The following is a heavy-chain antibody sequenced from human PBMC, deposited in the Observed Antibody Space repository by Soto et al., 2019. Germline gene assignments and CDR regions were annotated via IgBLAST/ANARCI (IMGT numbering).Heavy chain of an antibody. CDR2: FDPEDGET. V-gene: IGHV1-24*01. Sequence: GASVKVSCKVSGYTLTELSMHWVRHAPGKGLEWMGGFDPEDGETIYAQKFQGRVTMTEDTSTDTAYMELSSLRSEDTAVYYCATSGTTGENDYYYYGMDVWGQGTTVTVSS. J-gene: IGHJ6*02. D-gene: IGHD1-7*01. CDR3: ATSGTTGENDYYYYGMDV. CDR1: GYTLTELS.